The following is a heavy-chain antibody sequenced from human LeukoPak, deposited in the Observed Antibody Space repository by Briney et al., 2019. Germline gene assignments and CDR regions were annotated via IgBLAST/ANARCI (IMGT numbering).Heavy chain of an antibody. V-gene: IGHV4-59*08. J-gene: IGHJ5*02. Sequence: SETLSLTCTVSGGSISSYYWSWIRQPPGKGLEWIGYIYYSGSTNYNPSLKSRVTISVDTSKNQFSLKLSSVTAADTAVYYCARQGRMEVSPYWFDPWGQGTLVTVSS. CDR3: ARQGRMEVSPYWFDP. CDR2: IYYSGST. CDR1: GGSISSYY. D-gene: IGHD1-1*01.